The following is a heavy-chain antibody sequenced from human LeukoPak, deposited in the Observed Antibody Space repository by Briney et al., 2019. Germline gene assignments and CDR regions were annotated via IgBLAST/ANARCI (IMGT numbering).Heavy chain of an antibody. J-gene: IGHJ4*02. CDR3: VRPGQSSWWLYFNY. V-gene: IGHV1-69*04. CDR1: GGTFSSYA. CDR2: IIPILGIA. D-gene: IGHD6-19*01. Sequence: RASVKVSCKASGGTFSSYAISWVRQAPGQGLKWMGRIIPILGIANYAQKFQGRVTITADKSTSTAYMELSSLRSEDTAVYYCVRPGQSSWWLYFNYWGQGTVVTVSS.